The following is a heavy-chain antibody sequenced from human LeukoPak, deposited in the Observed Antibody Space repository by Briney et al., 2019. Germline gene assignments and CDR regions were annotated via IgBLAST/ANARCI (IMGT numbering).Heavy chain of an antibody. J-gene: IGHJ4*02. Sequence: TGGSLRLYCAAYGFTFSSYWMHWDRQAPGQGLVWVSRINSDGSSTTYADSVKGRFTISRDNAKNKLYLQMNSLRAEDTAVYDCASLANPLAAAGIFDYWGQGTLVTVSS. CDR2: INSDGSST. CDR3: ASLANPLAAAGIFDY. D-gene: IGHD6-13*01. CDR1: GFTFSSYW. V-gene: IGHV3-74*01.